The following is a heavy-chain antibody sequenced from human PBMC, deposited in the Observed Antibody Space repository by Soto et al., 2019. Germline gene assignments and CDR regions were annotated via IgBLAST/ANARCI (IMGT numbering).Heavy chain of an antibody. CDR1: GYTLSRYA. Sequence: PVCYLRLSLAASGYTLSRYALSSVRQVPVKGLEWVSAISGSGGSTYYADSVEVRFTISRDNSKNTLYLQMNSLRADDTDVYYFSKVMVKNWFDPWGQGTTLPVSS. D-gene: IGHD5-18*01. J-gene: IGHJ5*02. CDR3: SKVMVKNWFDP. CDR2: ISGSGGST. V-gene: IGHV3-23*01.